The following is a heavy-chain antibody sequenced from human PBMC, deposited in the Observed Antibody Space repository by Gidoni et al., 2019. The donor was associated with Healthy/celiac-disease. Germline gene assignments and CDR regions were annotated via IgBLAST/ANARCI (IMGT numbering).Heavy chain of an antibody. J-gene: IGHJ4*02. CDR1: VVSFSGYY. CDR3: AIGFVGAGSPFAY. CDR2: IHHSGST. D-gene: IGHD1-26*01. Sequence: QVQLQQWGAELLKPSETLSLTCAVYVVSFSGYYWSWIRQPPGKGLEWIWEIHHSGSTNYNPSLKSRVTKSLDTSKNQFSLKLISVTAADTAVYYCAIGFVGAGSPFAYWGQGTLVTVSS. V-gene: IGHV4-34*01.